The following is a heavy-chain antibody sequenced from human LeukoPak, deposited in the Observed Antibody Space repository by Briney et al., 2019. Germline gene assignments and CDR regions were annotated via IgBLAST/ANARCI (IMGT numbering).Heavy chain of an antibody. Sequence: GGSLRLSCAASRFTFSSYDMHWVRQVTGKGLEWVSRIGTAGDTYYPGSVKGRFTISREDAKNSLYLQMNSLRAGDTAVYYSARPPGITGTTWYFDLWGRGHLVTVSS. J-gene: IGHJ2*01. D-gene: IGHD1-7*01. CDR1: RFTFSSYD. V-gene: IGHV3-13*01. CDR3: ARPPGITGTTWYFDL. CDR2: IGTAGDT.